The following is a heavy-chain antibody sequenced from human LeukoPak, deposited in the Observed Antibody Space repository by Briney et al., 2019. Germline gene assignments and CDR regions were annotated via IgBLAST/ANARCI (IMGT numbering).Heavy chain of an antibody. CDR3: AKLATGTTSNWFDH. J-gene: IGHJ5*02. CDR2: TSGSGGAT. V-gene: IGHV3-23*01. Sequence: GGSLRLSCAASGFTFSSYAMSWVRQAPGKGLEWVSATSGSGGATYYADSVKGRFTISRDNSKNTLYLQMNSLRAEDTAIYYCAKLATGTTSNWFDHWGQGTLVTVSS. D-gene: IGHD1-7*01. CDR1: GFTFSSYA.